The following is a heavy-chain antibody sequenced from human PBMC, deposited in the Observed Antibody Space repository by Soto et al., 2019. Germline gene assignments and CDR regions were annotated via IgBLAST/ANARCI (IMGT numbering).Heavy chain of an antibody. V-gene: IGHV5-51*01. J-gene: IGHJ4*02. D-gene: IGHD3-22*01. Sequence: TSYWSGWLRQVPGKGLEWMGIIYPGDSDTRYSPSFQGQVTISADKSISTAYLQWSSLKASDTAMYYCARQSSYSDYYDSSGLSDYWGQGTLVTVSS. CDR2: IYPGDSDT. CDR1: TSYW. CDR3: ARQSSYSDYYDSSGLSDY.